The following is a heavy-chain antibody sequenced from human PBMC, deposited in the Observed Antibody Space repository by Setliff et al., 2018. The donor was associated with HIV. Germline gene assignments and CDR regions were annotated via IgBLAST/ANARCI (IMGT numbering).Heavy chain of an antibody. CDR1: GYTFTTYS. D-gene: IGHD3-22*01. CDR3: ARGPRYSSGYYRDEYFQH. V-gene: IGHV1-3*03. J-gene: IGHJ1*01. CDR2: INVGKGDT. Sequence: ASVKVSCKASGYTFTTYSIHWVRQAPGQSLEWMGWINVGKGDTKYSQELQGRITITRDTSTSTAYMELSSLRSEDTAVYYCARGPRYSSGYYRDEYFQHWGQGTLVTVSS.